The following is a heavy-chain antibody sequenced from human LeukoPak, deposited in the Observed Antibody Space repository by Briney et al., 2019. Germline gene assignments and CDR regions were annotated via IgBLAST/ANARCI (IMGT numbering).Heavy chain of an antibody. CDR1: GFTFRRYW. Sequence: GGSLTLTRSPSGFTFRRYWVSWVRQAPGKGRDWVDNIRQEGSVQNYVKSVKGRFTISRDNPKNSVYLQMSSLGAEDKAVYYCLGRPRSRGFDYWGRETLVTVFS. J-gene: IGHJ4*02. V-gene: IGHV3-7*01. D-gene: IGHD1-1*01. CDR2: IRQEGSVQ. CDR3: LGRPRSRGFDY.